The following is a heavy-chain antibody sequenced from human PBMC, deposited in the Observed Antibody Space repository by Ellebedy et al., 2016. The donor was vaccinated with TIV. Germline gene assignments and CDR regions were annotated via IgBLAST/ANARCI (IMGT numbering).Heavy chain of an antibody. D-gene: IGHD3-9*01. V-gene: IGHV3-30*01. CDR1: GFTFRNYA. CDR3: ARATSYYDILTGLDY. CDR2: ISYDGSNK. J-gene: IGHJ4*02. Sequence: PGGSLRLSCAASGFTFRNYAMHWVRQAPGKGLERVAVISYDGSNKYYGDSVKGRFTISRDNAKNTLYFQMNSLKTEDTAVYYCARATSYYDILTGLDYWGQGALVTVSS.